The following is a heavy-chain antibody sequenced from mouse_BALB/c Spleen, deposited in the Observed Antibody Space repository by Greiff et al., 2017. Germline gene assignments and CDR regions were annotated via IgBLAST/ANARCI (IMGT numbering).Heavy chain of an antibody. CDR1: GFTFSSYA. CDR2: ISSGGST. Sequence: EVNLVESGGGLVKPGGSLKLSCAASGFTFSSYAMSWVRQTPEKRLEWVASISSGGSTYYPDSVKGRFTISRDNARNILYLQMSSLRSEDTAMYYCARGGGYYGSSRYFDVWGAGTTVTVSS. V-gene: IGHV5-6-5*01. CDR3: ARGGGYYGSSRYFDV. D-gene: IGHD1-1*01. J-gene: IGHJ1*01.